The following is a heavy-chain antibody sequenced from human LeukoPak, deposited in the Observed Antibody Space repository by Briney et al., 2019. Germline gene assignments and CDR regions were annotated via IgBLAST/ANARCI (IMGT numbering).Heavy chain of an antibody. J-gene: IGHJ4*02. CDR2: IYYSGST. D-gene: IGHD2-2*01. V-gene: IGHV4-31*11. CDR3: ARYCSSTSCYSDY. Sequence: PSETLSLTCAVYGGSFSGYYWSWIRQHPGKGLEWIGYIYYSGSTYYNPSLKSRVTISVDTSKNQFSLKLSSVTAADTAVYYCARYCSSTSCYSDYWGQGTLVTVSS. CDR1: GGSFSGYY.